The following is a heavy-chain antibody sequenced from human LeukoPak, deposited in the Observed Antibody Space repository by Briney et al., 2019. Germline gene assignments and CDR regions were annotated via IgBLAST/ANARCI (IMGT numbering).Heavy chain of an antibody. CDR1: GFSFSSYA. CDR2: ISGGGGST. Sequence: GGSLRLSCAASGFSFSSYAMSWVRQSPGKGLEWVSAISGGGGSTHYADSVKGPFTISRDNSKNTLYLQMNSLRADDTAVYYCAKFFDILTGYFDSWGQGTLVTVSS. J-gene: IGHJ4*02. CDR3: AKFFDILTGYFDS. V-gene: IGHV3-23*01. D-gene: IGHD3-9*01.